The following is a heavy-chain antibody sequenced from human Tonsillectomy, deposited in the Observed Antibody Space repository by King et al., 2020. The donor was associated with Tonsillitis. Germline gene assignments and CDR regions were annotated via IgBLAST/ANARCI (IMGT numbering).Heavy chain of an antibody. V-gene: IGHV4-30-4*01. D-gene: IGHD3-3*01. J-gene: IGHJ4*02. CDR1: GGSISSGDYY. CDR3: ARTSKYYDFWSGYYSY. Sequence: QLQESGPGLVKPSQTLSLTCTVSGGSISSGDYYWSWIRQPPGKGLEWIGYIYYSGSTYYNPSLKSRVTISVDTSKNQFSLKLSSVTAADTAVYYCARTSKYYDFWSGYYSYWGQGTLVTVSS. CDR2: IYYSGST.